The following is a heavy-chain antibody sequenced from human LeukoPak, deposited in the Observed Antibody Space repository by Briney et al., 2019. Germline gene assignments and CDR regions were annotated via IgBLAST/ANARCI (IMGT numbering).Heavy chain of an antibody. Sequence: GGSLRLSCAASGFTFSSYAMHWVRQAPGEGLEWVALISYHGDITYYADSVKGRFTLSRDNSKTTLFLQLNSLRAEDTAVYYCARDSTYYYDSGSSGPHYFDFWGQGTLVTVSS. J-gene: IGHJ4*02. CDR1: GFTFSSYA. CDR3: ARDSTYYYDSGSSGPHYFDF. D-gene: IGHD3-10*01. CDR2: ISYHGDIT. V-gene: IGHV3-30*01.